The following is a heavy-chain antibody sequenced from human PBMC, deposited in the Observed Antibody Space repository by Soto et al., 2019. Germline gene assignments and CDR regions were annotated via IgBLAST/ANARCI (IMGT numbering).Heavy chain of an antibody. V-gene: IGHV3-30-3*01. CDR2: ISYDGSNK. J-gene: IGHJ2*01. CDR3: ARPLWRDDYNWGYFDL. CDR1: GFTFSNYA. D-gene: IGHD4-4*01. Sequence: GGSLRLSCVASGFTFSNYAMHWVRQAPGKGLEWVAVISYDGSNKYYADSVKGRFTISRDNSKNTLYLQMNSLRTEDTAVYYCARPLWRDDYNWGYFDLWGRGTLVTVSS.